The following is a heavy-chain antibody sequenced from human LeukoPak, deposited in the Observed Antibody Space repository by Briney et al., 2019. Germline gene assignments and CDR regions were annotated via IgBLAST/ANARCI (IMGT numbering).Heavy chain of an antibody. CDR2: INNSGGST. CDR3: ASNYR. Sequence: GGSLRLSCAASRFTFSNYAMNWVRQAPGKGLEWVSGINNSGGSTYYAEFVKGRFTISRDNSKNTLYLQMNSLRAEDTAVYYCASNYRWGQGTLVTVSS. J-gene: IGHJ4*02. CDR1: RFTFSNYA. D-gene: IGHD3-10*01. V-gene: IGHV3-23*01.